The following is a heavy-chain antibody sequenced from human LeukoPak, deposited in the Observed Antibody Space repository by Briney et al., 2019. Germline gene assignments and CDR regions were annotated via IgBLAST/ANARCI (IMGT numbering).Heavy chain of an antibody. CDR3: ARGVDYDFWSGYYSPSYYLDY. Sequence: GESLKISCKGSGYSFTSYWIGWVRQMPGKGLEWMGIIYPGDSDTRYSPSFQGQVTISVDKSISTAYLQWSSLKASDTAMYYCARGVDYDFWSGYYSPSYYLDYWGQGTLVTVSS. J-gene: IGHJ4*02. V-gene: IGHV5-51*01. CDR1: GYSFTSYW. D-gene: IGHD3-3*01. CDR2: IYPGDSDT.